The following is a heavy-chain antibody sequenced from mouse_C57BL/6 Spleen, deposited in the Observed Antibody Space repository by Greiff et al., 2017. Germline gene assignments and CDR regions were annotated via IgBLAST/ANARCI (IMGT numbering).Heavy chain of an antibody. CDR1: GYSITSGYY. Sequence: ESGPGLVKPSQSLSLTCSVTGYSITSGYYWNWIRQFPGNKLEWMGYISYDGSNNYNPSRKNRISITRDTSKNQFFLKLNSVTTEDTATYYCARDLGYFDVWGTGTTVTVSS. V-gene: IGHV3-6*01. J-gene: IGHJ1*03. CDR2: ISYDGSN. CDR3: ARDLGYFDV.